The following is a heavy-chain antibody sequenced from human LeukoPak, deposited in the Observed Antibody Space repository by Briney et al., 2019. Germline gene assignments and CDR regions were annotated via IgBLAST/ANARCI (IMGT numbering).Heavy chain of an antibody. Sequence: ASVKVSCKTSGYTFTAHYIHWVRQAPGQGLEWMGWIDPNSGGTNYAQKFQGSVTMTGDTSINTAFMEVSRLTSDDTATYYWARGRGTIMVRGVITHYFDIWGRGSLVTVSS. CDR3: ARGRGTIMVRGVITHYFDI. CDR2: IDPNSGGT. D-gene: IGHD3-10*01. V-gene: IGHV1-2*02. CDR1: GYTFTAHY. J-gene: IGHJ2*01.